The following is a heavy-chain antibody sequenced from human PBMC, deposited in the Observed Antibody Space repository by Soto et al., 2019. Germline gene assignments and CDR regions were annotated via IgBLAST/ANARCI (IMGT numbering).Heavy chain of an antibody. CDR2: IYSGGST. J-gene: IGHJ6*02. CDR1: RFTVCSYY. Sequence: AGSLRLSCASSRFTVCSYYMSWVFQAPGKGLEWVSVIYSGGSTYYADSVKGRFTISRDISKNTLYLQMNSLGAEDTAVYYWARRIYYYDGSDPLDYYYYGMDVWGQGTTVTVSS. D-gene: IGHD3-22*01. V-gene: IGHV3-66*01. CDR3: ARRIYYYDGSDPLDYYYYGMDV.